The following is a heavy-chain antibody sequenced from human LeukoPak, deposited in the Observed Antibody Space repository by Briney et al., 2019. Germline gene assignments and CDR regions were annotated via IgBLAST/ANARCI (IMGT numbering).Heavy chain of an antibody. Sequence: ASETLSLTCTVSGGSISSGSYYWSWIRQPAGKGLEWIGRIYTSGSTNYNPSLKSRVTISADTPQNQFSLNLSSVTAADTAVYYCARGESSSSPLYYYYYMDVWGKGTTVTVSS. CDR2: IYTSGST. D-gene: IGHD6-6*01. J-gene: IGHJ6*03. CDR3: ARGESSSSPLYYYYYMDV. CDR1: GGSISSGSYY. V-gene: IGHV4-61*02.